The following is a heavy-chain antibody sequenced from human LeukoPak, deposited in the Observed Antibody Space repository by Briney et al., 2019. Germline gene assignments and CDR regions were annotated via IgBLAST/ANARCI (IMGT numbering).Heavy chain of an antibody. CDR2: ISGNGGST. D-gene: IGHD6-19*01. CDR3: ARGSHAPFDY. V-gene: IGHV3-20*04. Sequence: GASVKVSCKASGFTFDDYGMSWVRQAPGKGLEWVSGISGNGGSTGYADSVKGRFTISRDNAKNSLYLQMNSLRAEDTALYYCARGSHAPFDYWGQGTLVTVSS. CDR1: GFTFDDYG. J-gene: IGHJ4*02.